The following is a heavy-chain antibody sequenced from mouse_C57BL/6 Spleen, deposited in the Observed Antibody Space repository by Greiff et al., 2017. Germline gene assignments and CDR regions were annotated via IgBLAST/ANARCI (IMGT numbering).Heavy chain of an antibody. V-gene: IGHV1-42*01. CDR2: INPSTGGT. Sequence: EVKLQESGPELVKPGASVKISCKASGYSFTGYYMNWVKQSPEKSLEWIGEINPSTGGTTYNQKFKAKATLTVDKSSSTAYMQLKSLTSEDSAVYYCVRSSYGSSGFDYWGQGTTLTVSS. CDR3: VRSSYGSSGFDY. J-gene: IGHJ2*01. CDR1: GYSFTGYY. D-gene: IGHD1-1*01.